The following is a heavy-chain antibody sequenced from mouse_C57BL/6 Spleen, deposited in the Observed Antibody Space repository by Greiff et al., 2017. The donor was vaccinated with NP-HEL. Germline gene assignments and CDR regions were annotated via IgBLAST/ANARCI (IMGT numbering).Heavy chain of an antibody. J-gene: IGHJ4*01. CDR1: GYTFTSYW. CDR3: ARSGIYYGNYDYAMDY. CDR2: IDPSDSYT. D-gene: IGHD2-1*01. V-gene: IGHV1-50*01. Sequence: QVQLQQPGAELVKPGASVKLSCKASGYTFTSYWMQWVKQRPGQGLEWIGEIDPSDSYTNYNQKFKGKATLTVDTSSSTAYMQLSSLTSEYSAVYYCARSGIYYGNYDYAMDYWGQGTSVTVSS.